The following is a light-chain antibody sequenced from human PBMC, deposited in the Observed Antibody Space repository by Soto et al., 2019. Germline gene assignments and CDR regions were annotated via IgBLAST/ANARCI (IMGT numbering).Light chain of an antibody. CDR2: SNN. J-gene: IGLJ1*01. CDR3: AAWDDSLNGFYV. Sequence: QSVLTQPPSASGTPGQRVTISCSGSSSNIGSNTVNWYQQLPGTAPKLLIYSNNQRPSGVPDRLFGSKSGISASLAISGLQSEDEADYYCAAWDDSLNGFYVFGTGTKLTVL. V-gene: IGLV1-44*01. CDR1: SSNIGSNT.